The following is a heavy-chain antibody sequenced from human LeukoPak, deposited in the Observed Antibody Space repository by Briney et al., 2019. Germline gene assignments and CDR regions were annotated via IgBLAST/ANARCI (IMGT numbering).Heavy chain of an antibody. V-gene: IGHV3-7*01. CDR2: IKQDGSEK. D-gene: IGHD3-3*01. CDR3: ARDFPWSGYYTPPALDY. J-gene: IGHJ4*02. Sequence: GGSLRLSCAASGFTFSSYWMSWVRPAPGKGLEWVANIKQDGSEKYYVDSVKGRFTISRDNAKNSLYLQMNSLRAEDTAVYYCARDFPWSGYYTPPALDYWGQGTLVTVSS. CDR1: GFTFSSYW.